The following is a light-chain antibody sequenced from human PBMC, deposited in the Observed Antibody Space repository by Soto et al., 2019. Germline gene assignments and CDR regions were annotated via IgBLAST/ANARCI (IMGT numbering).Light chain of an antibody. V-gene: IGKV1-5*03. CDR1: QVMSSW. CDR3: QKYYDYSPTT. CDR2: KAC. J-gene: IGKJ1*01. Sequence: DIQLTQSPSTVSASVGDRVTITCRASQVMSSWLAWYQQKPGKAPKLLIYKACSLGSGVRSRFSGSGSGTEFTLTISDLQPDDSASYYCQKYYDYSPTTCGQGTKVEIK.